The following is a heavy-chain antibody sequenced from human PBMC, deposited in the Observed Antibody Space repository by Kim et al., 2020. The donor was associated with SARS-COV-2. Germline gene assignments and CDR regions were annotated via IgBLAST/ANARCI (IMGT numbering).Heavy chain of an antibody. Sequence: GGSLRLSCAASGFTFSSYAMSWVRQAPGKGLEWVSAISGSGGSTYYADSVKGRFTISRDNSKNTLYLQMNSLRAEDTAVYYCAKDLYDYVWGSYRAGGAFDIWGQGTMVTVSS. CDR3: AKDLYDYVWGSYRAGGAFDI. V-gene: IGHV3-23*01. CDR1: GFTFSSYA. CDR2: ISGSGGST. J-gene: IGHJ3*02. D-gene: IGHD3-16*02.